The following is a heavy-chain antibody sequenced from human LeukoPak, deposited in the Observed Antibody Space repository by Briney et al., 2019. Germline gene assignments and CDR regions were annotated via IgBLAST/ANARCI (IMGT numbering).Heavy chain of an antibody. CDR3: ARLGDLDYDFWSGYYTWFDP. CDR2: INHSGST. CDR1: GGSFSGYY. J-gene: IGHJ5*02. D-gene: IGHD3-3*01. Sequence: PSETLSLTCAVYGGSFSGYYWSWIRQPPGKGLEWIGEINHSGSTNYNPSLKSRATISVDTSKNQFSLKLSSVTAADTAVYYCARLGDLDYDFWSGYYTWFDPWGQGTLVTVSS. V-gene: IGHV4-34*01.